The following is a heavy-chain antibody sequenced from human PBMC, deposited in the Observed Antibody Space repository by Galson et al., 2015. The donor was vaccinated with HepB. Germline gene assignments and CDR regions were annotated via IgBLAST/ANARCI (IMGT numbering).Heavy chain of an antibody. CDR2: IYPGDSDT. J-gene: IGHJ5*02. Sequence: QSGAEVKKPGESLRISCKASGYDFTDYWIGWVRQMPGKGLEWMGIIYPGDSDTRYSPSFQGQVTISADKSVSTAYLQWSSLRASDTAMYYCARRRNNYYDSSGYYYWFDPWGQGTLVTVSS. CDR3: ARRRNNYYDSSGYYYWFDP. D-gene: IGHD3-22*01. V-gene: IGHV5-51*03. CDR1: GYDFTDYW.